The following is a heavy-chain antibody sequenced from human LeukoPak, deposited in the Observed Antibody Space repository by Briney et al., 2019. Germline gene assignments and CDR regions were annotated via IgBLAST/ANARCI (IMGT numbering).Heavy chain of an antibody. V-gene: IGHV3-30*04. CDR1: GFTFDNYA. D-gene: IGHD3-10*01. J-gene: IGHJ2*01. CDR2: ISYDETDT. Sequence: PGRSLRLSCEASGFTFDNYAMHWVRQTPGKGLEWVAVISYDETDTLYADSVKGRFTISRDNSKNTVYLQMDSLRADDSSIYLCARGSLRAGSYFRHWFFDFWGRGTLVTVSS. CDR3: ARGSLRAGSYFRHWFFDF.